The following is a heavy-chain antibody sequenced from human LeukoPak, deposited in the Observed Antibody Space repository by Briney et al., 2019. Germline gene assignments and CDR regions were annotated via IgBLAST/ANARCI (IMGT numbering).Heavy chain of an antibody. J-gene: IGHJ4*02. CDR1: GFTFRSYM. V-gene: IGHV3-33*08. D-gene: IGHD4-23*01. Sequence: GGSLKLFRDRSGFTFRSYMIQLVNQAPGKGLEWVAVIWYDGSKKYYGDSVKGRFTISRDNSKNTLYLQMNSLRAEDTAVYYCTRNFGGSENYDYWGPGTLVTVSS. CDR3: TRNFGGSENYDY. CDR2: IWYDGSKK.